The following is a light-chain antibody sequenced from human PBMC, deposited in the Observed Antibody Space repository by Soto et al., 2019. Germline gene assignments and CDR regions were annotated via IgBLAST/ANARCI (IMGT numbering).Light chain of an antibody. J-gene: IGKJ1*01. CDR3: QQYGSSPGT. CDR1: QGVSSSS. Sequence: EIVLTQSPGTLSLSPGERATLSCRASQGVSSSSLAWYQQKHGQSPRLLIYGASSRATGTPNRFSGSRSGTDFALTISRLEPEDFAVYYCQQYGSSPGTFGQGTKVDIK. CDR2: GAS. V-gene: IGKV3-20*01.